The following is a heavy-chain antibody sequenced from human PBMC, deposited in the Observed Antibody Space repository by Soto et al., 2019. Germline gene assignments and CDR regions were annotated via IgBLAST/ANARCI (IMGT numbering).Heavy chain of an antibody. CDR2: ISYDGSNK. Sequence: QVQLVESGGGVVQPGRSLRLSCAASGFTFSSYGMHWVRQAPGKGLEWVAVISYDGSNKYYADSVKGRFTISRDNSKNTLYLQMNSLRAEDTAVYYCAKIRGDYGSGSYLRSELFHYFDYWGQGTLVTVSS. D-gene: IGHD3-10*01. V-gene: IGHV3-30*18. J-gene: IGHJ4*02. CDR3: AKIRGDYGSGSYLRSELFHYFDY. CDR1: GFTFSSYG.